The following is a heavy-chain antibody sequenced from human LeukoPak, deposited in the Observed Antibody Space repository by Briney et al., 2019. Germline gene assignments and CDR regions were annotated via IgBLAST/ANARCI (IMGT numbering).Heavy chain of an antibody. CDR3: ASGGYCGGTSCYPNWFDP. J-gene: IGHJ5*02. Sequence: SETLSLTCTVSGGSISSYYWSWVRQPPGKGLEWIGYIYYSGSTNYNPSLKSRDTISVDTSKNQFSLKLSSVTAADTAVYYYASGGYCGGTSCYPNWFDPWGQGTLVTVSS. CDR1: GGSISSYY. CDR2: IYYSGST. D-gene: IGHD2-2*01. V-gene: IGHV4-59*01.